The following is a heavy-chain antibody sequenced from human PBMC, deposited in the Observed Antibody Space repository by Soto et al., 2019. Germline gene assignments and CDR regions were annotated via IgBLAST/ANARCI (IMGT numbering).Heavy chain of an antibody. J-gene: IGHJ5*02. CDR3: ASPKIAFYNWFDP. CDR2: IYYSGST. D-gene: IGHD3-3*02. Sequence: PSETLSLTCTVSGGSISSSSYYWGWIRQPPGKGLECIGSIYYSGSTYYNPSLKSRVTISVDTSKSQFSLKLTSVTAADTAVYYCASPKIAFYNWFDPWGQGTLVTVSS. V-gene: IGHV4-39*01. CDR1: GGSISSSSYY.